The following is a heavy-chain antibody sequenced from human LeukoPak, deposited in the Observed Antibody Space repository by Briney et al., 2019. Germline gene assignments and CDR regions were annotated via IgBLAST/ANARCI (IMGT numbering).Heavy chain of an antibody. CDR2: ISGSGGST. Sequence: GGSLRLSCAASGFTFSSYAMSWVRQAPGKGLEWVSAISGSGGSTYYADSVKGRFTISRDNSKNTLYLQMNSLKTEDTAVYYCTTVVWGSSHYWGQGTLVTVSS. D-gene: IGHD3-16*01. CDR3: TTVVWGSSHY. CDR1: GFTFSSYA. J-gene: IGHJ4*02. V-gene: IGHV3-23*01.